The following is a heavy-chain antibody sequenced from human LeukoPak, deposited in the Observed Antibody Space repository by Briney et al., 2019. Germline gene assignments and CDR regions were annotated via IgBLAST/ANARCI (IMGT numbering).Heavy chain of an antibody. Sequence: GGSLRLSCAASGFTFDDYAMHWVRQAPGKGLEWVSLISWDGGSTYYADSVKGRFTISRDNSKNSLYLQMNSLRAEDTALYYCAKDLMVRGSMDYYMDVWGKGTTVTVSS. D-gene: IGHD3-10*01. CDR1: GFTFDDYA. CDR2: ISWDGGST. CDR3: AKDLMVRGSMDYYMDV. V-gene: IGHV3-43D*03. J-gene: IGHJ6*03.